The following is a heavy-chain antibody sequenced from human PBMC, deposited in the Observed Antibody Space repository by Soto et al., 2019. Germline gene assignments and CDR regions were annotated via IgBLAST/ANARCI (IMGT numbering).Heavy chain of an antibody. CDR3: AREGHDFWTGPPWAWTLDP. Sequence: QVQLQQWGAGPLRPLETLSLTCGVSGGSFSGYYWAWIRQSPGKGLEWIGEINDRGSINYNPSLKSRVRTSVAPSKNHSSLIRRSVPAADTAEYYGAREGHDFWTGPPWAWTLDPWGVGT. CDR1: GGSFSGYY. J-gene: IGHJ2*01. D-gene: IGHD3-3*01. V-gene: IGHV4-34*01. CDR2: INDRGSI.